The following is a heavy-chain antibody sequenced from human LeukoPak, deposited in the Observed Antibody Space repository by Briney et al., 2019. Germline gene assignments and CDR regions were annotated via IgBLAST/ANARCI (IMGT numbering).Heavy chain of an antibody. CDR3: ARVAQQLVYYYYYYGMDV. J-gene: IGHJ6*02. CDR1: GGSFSGYY. V-gene: IGHV4-34*01. D-gene: IGHD6-13*01. Sequence: PSETPSLTCAVYGGSFSGYYWSWIRQPPGKGLEWIGEINHSGSTNYNPSLKSRVTISVDTSKNQFSLKLSSVTAADTAVYYCARVAQQLVYYYYYYGMDVWGQGTTVTVSS. CDR2: INHSGST.